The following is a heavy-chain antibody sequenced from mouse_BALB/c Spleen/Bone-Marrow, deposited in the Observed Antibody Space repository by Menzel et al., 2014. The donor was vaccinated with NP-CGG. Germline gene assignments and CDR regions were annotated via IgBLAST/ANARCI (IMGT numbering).Heavy chain of an antibody. J-gene: IGHJ4*01. Sequence: EVKLMESGGGLVQPGGSLKLSCAASGFDFSRYWMSWVRQAPGKGLEWIGEINPDSSTINYTPSLKDKFIISRDNAKNTLYLQMSKVRSEDAALYYCARQGWLLGMDYWGQGTSVTVSS. CDR2: INPDSSTI. D-gene: IGHD2-3*01. V-gene: IGHV4-1*02. CDR3: ARQGWLLGMDY. CDR1: GFDFSRYW.